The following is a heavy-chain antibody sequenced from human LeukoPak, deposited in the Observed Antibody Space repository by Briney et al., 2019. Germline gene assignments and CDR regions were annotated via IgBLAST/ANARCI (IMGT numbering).Heavy chain of an antibody. CDR1: GYSFTSYW. CDR3: VRQTGREDYYDGSGYYNWFDP. V-gene: IGHV5-51*01. D-gene: IGHD3-22*01. CDR2: IYPGDSDT. J-gene: IGHJ5*02. Sequence: GESLKISCKGSGYSFTSYWIGWVRQMPGKGLEWMGIIYPGDSDTRYSPSFQGQVTISADKSISTAYLQWSSLKASDTAMYYCVRQTGREDYYDGSGYYNWFDPWGQGTLVTVSS.